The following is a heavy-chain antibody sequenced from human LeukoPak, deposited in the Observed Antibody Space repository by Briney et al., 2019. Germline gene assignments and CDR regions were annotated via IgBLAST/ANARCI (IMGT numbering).Heavy chain of an antibody. CDR2: RDRDGTKK. Sequence: GGSLRLSCAASGFTVGTYWMSWVCQAPGKGLEGVANRDRDGTKKFYLASLEGRFTISRDNAKNSLYLQGNSLRVEDTAVYYCARDGGYCEGITCPGDLWGQGALVAVSS. D-gene: IGHD2-15*01. V-gene: IGHV3-7*03. J-gene: IGHJ5*02. CDR1: GFTVGTYW. CDR3: ARDGGYCEGITCPGDL.